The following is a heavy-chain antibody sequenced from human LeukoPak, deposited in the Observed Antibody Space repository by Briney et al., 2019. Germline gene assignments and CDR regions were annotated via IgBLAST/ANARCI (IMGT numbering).Heavy chain of an antibody. D-gene: IGHD1-20*01. V-gene: IGHV3-30*03. CDR3: ARDPQQHEITFGMDV. CDR2: ISYDGSNK. Sequence: PGRSLRLSCAASGFTFSSYGMHWVRQAPGKGLEWVAVISYDGSNKYYADSVKGRFTISRDNSKNTLYLQMNSLRAEDTAVYYCARDPQQHEITFGMDVWGQGTTVTVSS. J-gene: IGHJ6*02. CDR1: GFTFSSYG.